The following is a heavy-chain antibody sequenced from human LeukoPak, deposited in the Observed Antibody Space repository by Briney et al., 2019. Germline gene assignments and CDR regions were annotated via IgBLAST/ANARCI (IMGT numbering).Heavy chain of an antibody. D-gene: IGHD5-18*01. CDR2: IKQDGSEK. Sequence: GGSLTLSCAASGFTFSLYWMTWVRQHPGRGLEWVANIKQDGSEKFYLDSVKGRFTISKDNAKNAVYLQMHGLRAEDTAVYYCARDFGGYSYGYDHWGQGTLVTVSS. CDR1: GFTFSLYW. CDR3: ARDFGGYSYGYDH. V-gene: IGHV3-7*01. J-gene: IGHJ4*02.